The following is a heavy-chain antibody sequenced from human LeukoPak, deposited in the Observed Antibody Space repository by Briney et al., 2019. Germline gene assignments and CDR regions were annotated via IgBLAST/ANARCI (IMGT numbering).Heavy chain of an antibody. D-gene: IGHD6-6*01. V-gene: IGHV4-31*03. CDR1: GGSISSGGYY. CDR2: IYYSGST. CDR3: ATQRAYSSSSIWFDP. J-gene: IGHJ5*02. Sequence: SQTLSLTCTVSGGSISSGGYYWSWIRQHPGKGLEWIGHIYYSGSTYYNPSLKSRVTISVDTSKNQFSLKLSSVTAADTAVYYCATQRAYSSSSIWFDPWGQGTLVTVSS.